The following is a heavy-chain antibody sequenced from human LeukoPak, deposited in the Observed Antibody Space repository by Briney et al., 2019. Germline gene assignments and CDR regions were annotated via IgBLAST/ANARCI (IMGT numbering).Heavy chain of an antibody. D-gene: IGHD2-2*01. V-gene: IGHV1-18*01. CDR3: ASHSKDIAVVPAAMYYMDV. CDR1: GYTFTSYG. J-gene: IGHJ6*03. CDR2: ISAYNGNT. Sequence: ASVKVSCKASGYTFTSYGISWVRQAPGQGLEWMGRISAYNGNTNYAQKLQGRVTMTTDTSTSTAYMELRSLRSDDTAVYYCASHSKDIAVVPAAMYYMDVWGKGTTVTVSS.